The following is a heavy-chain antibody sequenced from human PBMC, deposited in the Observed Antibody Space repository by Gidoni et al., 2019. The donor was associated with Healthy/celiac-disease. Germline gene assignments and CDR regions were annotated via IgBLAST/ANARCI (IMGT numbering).Heavy chain of an antibody. CDR2: FNHSGST. CDR1: GGSFSGYY. CDR3: ARGHYYDSSDLNWFDP. Sequence: QVQLQQWGAGLLKPSETLSLTCAVYGGSFSGYYWSWIRQPPGKGLEWIGEFNHSGSTNYNPSLKSRVTISVDTSKNQFSLKLSSVTAADTAVYYCARGHYYDSSDLNWFDPWGQGTLVTVSS. D-gene: IGHD3-22*01. V-gene: IGHV4-34*01. J-gene: IGHJ5*02.